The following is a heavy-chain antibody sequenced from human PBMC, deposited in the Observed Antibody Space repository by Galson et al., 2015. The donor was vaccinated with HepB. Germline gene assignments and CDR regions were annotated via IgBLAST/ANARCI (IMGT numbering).Heavy chain of an antibody. Sequence: CAISGDSVSSNSVAWSWIRQSPSRGLEWLGTTYFRSKWYLDYSVSMKSRIIITPATSKNQFSPQLNFVTPEDTAVYYCVRGQSRTYNIWGQGTMVTVSS. V-gene: IGHV6-1*01. D-gene: IGHD3-16*01. CDR3: VRGQSRTYNI. CDR1: GDSVSSNSVA. CDR2: TYFRSKWYL. J-gene: IGHJ3*02.